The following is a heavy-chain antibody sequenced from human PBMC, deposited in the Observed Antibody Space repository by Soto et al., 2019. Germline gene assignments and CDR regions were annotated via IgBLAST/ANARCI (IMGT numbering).Heavy chain of an antibody. Sequence: GGSLRLSCTASGFTFSYAGMSWVRQAPGKGLDWVGRIKSKSDGGTTEYAAPVRGRFTISRDDSKNTLYQQMNSLKTEDTAVYYCTTXLWRIAVVVGFTGYFNPWGQGTPVTVSS. V-gene: IGHV3-15*01. D-gene: IGHD2-21*01. J-gene: IGHJ5*02. CDR3: TTXLWRIAVVVGFTGYFNP. CDR1: GFTFSYAG. CDR2: IKSKSDGGTT.